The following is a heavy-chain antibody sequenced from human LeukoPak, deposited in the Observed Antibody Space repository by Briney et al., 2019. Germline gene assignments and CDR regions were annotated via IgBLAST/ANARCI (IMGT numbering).Heavy chain of an antibody. CDR2: INPNTGGT. V-gene: IGHV1-2*02. Sequence: ASVKVSCKASGYTFTGYDMHWVRQAPGQGLEWMGWINPNTGGTNYAQKFQGRVTMTRDMSISTAYMELSRLRSDDTAVYYCAKLAGHYYMYVWGKGTTVTVSS. CDR1: GYTFTGYD. CDR3: AKLAGHYYMYV. J-gene: IGHJ6*03.